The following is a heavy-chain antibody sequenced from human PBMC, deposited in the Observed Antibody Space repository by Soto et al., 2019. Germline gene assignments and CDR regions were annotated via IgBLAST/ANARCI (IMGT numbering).Heavy chain of an antibody. D-gene: IGHD1-26*01. Sequence: GGSLRLSCAASGFTFSSYAMHWVRQAPGKGLEYVSAISSNGGSTYYANSVKGRFTISRDNSKNTLYLQMGSLRAEDMAVYYWARGHRGVVGATNKGYYYYGMDVWGQGTTVTVSS. CDR1: GFTFSSYA. CDR2: ISSNGGST. J-gene: IGHJ6*02. V-gene: IGHV3-64*01. CDR3: ARGHRGVVGATNKGYYYYGMDV.